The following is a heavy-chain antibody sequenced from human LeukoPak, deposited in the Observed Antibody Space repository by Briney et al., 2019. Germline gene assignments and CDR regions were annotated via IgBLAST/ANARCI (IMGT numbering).Heavy chain of an antibody. V-gene: IGHV1-69*05. Sequence: ASVKVSCKASGGTFSSYAISWVRQAPGQGLEWMGGIIPIFGTANYAQKFQGRVTITTDESTSTAYMELSSLRSEDTAVYYCAGLYYATSGTNDCWGQGILVTVSS. CDR1: GGTFSSYA. J-gene: IGHJ4*02. CDR3: AGLYYATSGTNDC. D-gene: IGHD3-3*01. CDR2: IIPIFGTA.